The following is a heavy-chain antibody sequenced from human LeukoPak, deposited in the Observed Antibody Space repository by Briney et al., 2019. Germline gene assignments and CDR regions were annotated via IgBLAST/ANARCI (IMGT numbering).Heavy chain of an antibody. V-gene: IGHV3-30-3*01. CDR1: GFTFSSYA. CDR3: ARGTSY. D-gene: IGHD2-2*01. CDR2: ISYSGSNK. Sequence: GGSLRLSCAASGFTFSSYAMHWVRQAPGKGLEWVAVISYSGSNKYYADSVKGRFTISRDNSKNTLYLQMNSLRAEDTAVYYCARGTSYWGQGTLVTVSS. J-gene: IGHJ4*02.